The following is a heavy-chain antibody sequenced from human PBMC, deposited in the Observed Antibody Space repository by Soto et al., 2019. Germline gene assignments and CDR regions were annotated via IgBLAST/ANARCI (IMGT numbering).Heavy chain of an antibody. Sequence: ASVKVSCKASGYTFTRYGISWVRQAPGQGLEWMGWISAYNGNTNYAQKLQGRVTMTTDTSTSTAYMELRSLRSDDTAVYYCARENVDIVATMGLDYWGQGTLVTSPQ. D-gene: IGHD5-12*01. V-gene: IGHV1-18*01. CDR1: GYTFTRYG. CDR3: ARENVDIVATMGLDY. J-gene: IGHJ4*02. CDR2: ISAYNGNT.